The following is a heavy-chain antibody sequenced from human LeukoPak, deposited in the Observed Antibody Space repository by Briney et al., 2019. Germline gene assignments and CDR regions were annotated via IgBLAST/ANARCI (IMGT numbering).Heavy chain of an antibody. CDR3: AKDEWLQFAGPLGY. D-gene: IGHD5-24*01. J-gene: IGHJ4*02. CDR1: GFTFDDYA. V-gene: IGHV3-9*01. CDR2: ISWNSGSI. Sequence: PGRSLRLSCAASGFTFDDYAMHWVRQAPGKGLEWVSGISWNSGSIGYADSVKGRFTISRDNAKNSLYLQMNSLRAEDTASYYCAKDEWLQFAGPLGYWGQGTLVTVSS.